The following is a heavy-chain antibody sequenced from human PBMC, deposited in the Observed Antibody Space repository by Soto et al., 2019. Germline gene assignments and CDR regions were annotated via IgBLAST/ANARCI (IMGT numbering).Heavy chain of an antibody. D-gene: IGHD3-16*02. J-gene: IGHJ4*02. CDR1: GFTFSSYA. Sequence: EVQLLESGGGLVQPGGSLRLSCAASGFTFSSYAMSWVRQAPAKGLEWVSASSGSGGSTYYADSLKGRFTISRDNSKNTMYLQMNGLRAEDTAVYYCAKAGLVGGVIVGCYLVYWVQGTLVTVSS. V-gene: IGHV3-23*01. CDR2: SSGSGGST. CDR3: AKAGLVGGVIVGCYLVY.